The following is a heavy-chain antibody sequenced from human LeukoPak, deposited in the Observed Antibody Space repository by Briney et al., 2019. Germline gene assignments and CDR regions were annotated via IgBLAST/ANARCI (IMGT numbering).Heavy chain of an antibody. D-gene: IGHD6-19*01. Sequence: GGSLRLSCAASGFTFSSYSMNWVRQAPGKGLEWGSYISSSSSTIYYADSAKGRFTISRDNAKNSLYLQMNSLRAEDTAVYYSASVPPSIAVAVTDDYWGQGTLVTVSS. CDR2: ISSSSSTI. CDR3: ASVPPSIAVAVTDDY. V-gene: IGHV3-48*01. J-gene: IGHJ4*02. CDR1: GFTFSSYS.